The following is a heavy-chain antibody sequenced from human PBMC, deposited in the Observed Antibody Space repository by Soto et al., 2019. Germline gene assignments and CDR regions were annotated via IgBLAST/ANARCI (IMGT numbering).Heavy chain of an antibody. D-gene: IGHD2-8*02. V-gene: IGHV1-3*01. CDR1: GFSFSDNL. J-gene: IGHJ3*01. CDR2: INPDNGNT. CDR3: ARDILSVGPRANDAFDV. Sequence: QVQLVQSGAEVRKPGASVNISCRASGFSFSDNLINWVRQAPGQSLEWMGWINPDNGNTRSSQTFQGSVTISRHSSESIAYVEVSDLTSEDTAVYYCARDILSVGPRANDAFDVWGQGTMVTVSS.